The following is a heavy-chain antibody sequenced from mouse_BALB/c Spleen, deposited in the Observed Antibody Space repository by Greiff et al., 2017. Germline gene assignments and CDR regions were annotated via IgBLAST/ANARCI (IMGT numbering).Heavy chain of an antibody. CDR3: TRGELRYFDY. CDR2: IDPETGGT. J-gene: IGHJ2*01. D-gene: IGHD2-4*01. CDR1: GYTFTDYE. Sequence: VQLVESGAELVRPGASVTLSCKASGYTFTDYEMRWVKQTPVHGLEWIGAIDPETGGTAYNQKFKGKATLTADKSSSTAYMELRSLTSEDSAVYYCTRGELRYFDYWGQGTTLTVSS. V-gene: IGHV1-15*01.